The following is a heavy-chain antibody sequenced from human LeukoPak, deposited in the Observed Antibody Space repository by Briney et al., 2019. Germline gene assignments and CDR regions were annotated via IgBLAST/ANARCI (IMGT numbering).Heavy chain of an antibody. CDR1: GGSISSYY. Sequence: PSETLSLTCTVSGGSISSYYWRWIRQPPGKGLEWIGYIYYSGTTNYNPSLKSRVTISVDTSKNQFSLKLSSVTAADTAVYYCARGGYHSGSYPEAFDIWGQGTMVTVSS. D-gene: IGHD1-26*01. CDR3: ARGGYHSGSYPEAFDI. CDR2: IYYSGTT. J-gene: IGHJ3*02. V-gene: IGHV4-59*12.